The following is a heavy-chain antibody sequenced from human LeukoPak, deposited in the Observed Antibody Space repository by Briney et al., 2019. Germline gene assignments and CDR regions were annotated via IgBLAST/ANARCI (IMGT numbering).Heavy chain of an antibody. CDR1: GYNFATHW. CDR3: ARLIEGSSWSDYFDY. Sequence: GESLKISCKGSGYNFATHWIGWVRQMPGKGLEWMGIIYPGDSETRHSPSFQGQVTISADKSISTAYLQWSSLKASDTAMYYCARLIEGSSWSDYFDYWGQGTLVTVSS. D-gene: IGHD6-13*01. CDR2: IYPGDSET. V-gene: IGHV5-51*01. J-gene: IGHJ4*02.